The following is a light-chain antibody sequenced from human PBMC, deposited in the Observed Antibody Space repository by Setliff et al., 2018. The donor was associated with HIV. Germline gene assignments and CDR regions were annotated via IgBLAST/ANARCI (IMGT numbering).Light chain of an antibody. CDR1: SSNIGAGFP. J-gene: IGLJ1*01. CDR3: QSYDSSLTAYV. Sequence: QSVLAQPPSVSGAPGQRVTISCTGSSSNIGAGFPVHWYQQLPGTAPELLIYGNINRPSGVPDRISASKSGTSASLAITGLQAEDDADYYCQSYDSSLTAYVFGSGTKVTVL. CDR2: GNI. V-gene: IGLV1-40*01.